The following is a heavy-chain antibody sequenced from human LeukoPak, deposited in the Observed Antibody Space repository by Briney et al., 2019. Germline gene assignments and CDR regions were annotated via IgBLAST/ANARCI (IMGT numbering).Heavy chain of an antibody. CDR1: GFTFSSYS. Sequence: GGSLRLSCVASGFTFSSYSMNWVRQAPGKGLEWVSYISGSSTTIYYADSVKGRFTISRDNAKNSLYLQMNSLRAEDTAVYYCARNPYSSSPDDAFDIWGQGTMVTVSS. J-gene: IGHJ3*02. V-gene: IGHV3-48*01. CDR2: ISGSSTTI. CDR3: ARNPYSSSPDDAFDI. D-gene: IGHD6-13*01.